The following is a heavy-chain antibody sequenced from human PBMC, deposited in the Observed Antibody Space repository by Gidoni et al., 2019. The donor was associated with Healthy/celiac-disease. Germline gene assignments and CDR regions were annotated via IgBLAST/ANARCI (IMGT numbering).Heavy chain of an antibody. V-gene: IGHV5-51*01. CDR2: IYPGDSDT. J-gene: IGHJ4*02. CDR3: ARSHDSGGYYDYFDY. Sequence: EVQLVQSGAEVKKPGESLTMSCKGSGYSFTSYWIGWVRQMPGKGLEWMVIIYPGDSDTRYSPSFQGQVTISADKSISTAYLQWSSLKASDTAMYYCARSHDSGGYYDYFDYWGQGTLVTVSS. D-gene: IGHD3-22*01. CDR1: GYSFTSYW.